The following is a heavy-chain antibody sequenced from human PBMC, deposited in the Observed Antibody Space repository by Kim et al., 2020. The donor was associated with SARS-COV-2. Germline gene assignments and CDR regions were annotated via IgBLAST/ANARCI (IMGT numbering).Heavy chain of an antibody. CDR3: ARDVSPSFGTTFYDAFD. Sequence: GGSLRLSCAASGFIFEKYWMTWVRQAPGKGLGWVANIRGDGTVIHYVDSVKGRFTISRDNAKNSLYLQMNSLRADDTAVYYCARDVSPSFGTTFYDAFD. D-gene: IGHD2-2*01. CDR2: IRGDGTVI. V-gene: IGHV3-7*03. J-gene: IGHJ3*01. CDR1: GFIFEKYW.